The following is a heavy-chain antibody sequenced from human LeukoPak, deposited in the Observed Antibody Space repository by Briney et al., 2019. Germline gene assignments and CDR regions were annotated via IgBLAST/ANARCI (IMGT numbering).Heavy chain of an antibody. D-gene: IGHD3-9*01. V-gene: IGHV1-69*05. CDR3: ARAVGTHAYYDILTGYPSSYNWFDP. CDR2: IILIFGTA. CDR1: GGTFSSYA. J-gene: IGHJ5*02. Sequence: SVKVSCKASGGTFSSYAISWVRQAPGQGLEWMGGIILIFGTANYAQKLQGRVTMTTDTSTSTAYMELRSLRSDDTAVYYCARAVGTHAYYDILTGYPSSYNWFDPWGQGTLVTVSS.